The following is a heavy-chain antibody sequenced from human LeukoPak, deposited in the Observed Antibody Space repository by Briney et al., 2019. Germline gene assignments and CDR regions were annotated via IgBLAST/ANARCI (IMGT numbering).Heavy chain of an antibody. Sequence: HPGSSLRLSFAPAGFTFISYGMHWVPQAPGKGLEWVAVISFDGSNTYYAASVNSRSTISRDNSKNTLYLQMNGLRAEDTAVYYCAKVRTGGYDGNWFDAWGQGTLVTVSS. CDR2: ISFDGSNT. CDR1: GFTFISYG. V-gene: IGHV3-30*18. CDR3: AKVRTGGYDGNWFDA. J-gene: IGHJ5*02. D-gene: IGHD5-12*01.